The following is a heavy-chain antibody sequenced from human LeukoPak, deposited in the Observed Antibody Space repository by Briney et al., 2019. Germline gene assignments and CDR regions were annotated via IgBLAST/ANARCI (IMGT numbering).Heavy chain of an antibody. Sequence: TSETLSLTCTVSGGAISSNYWSWIRQPAGKGLEWIGQIYTSGSTNYNPSLKSRVTMSVDTSKNQFSLKLSSVTAADTAVYYCARQTGSGLFILPGGQGALVTVSS. CDR2: IYTSGST. D-gene: IGHD3/OR15-3a*01. CDR1: GGAISSNY. CDR3: ARQTGSGLFILP. J-gene: IGHJ4*02. V-gene: IGHV4-4*07.